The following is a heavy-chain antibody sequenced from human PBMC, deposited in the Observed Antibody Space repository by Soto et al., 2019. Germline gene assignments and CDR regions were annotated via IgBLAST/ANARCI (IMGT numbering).Heavy chain of an antibody. Sequence: PAGSLRLACAASGFPFSDYYMSGLRQPPGKGLEWVSYISKSGSIIHFADSVKGRFTISRDNAKNPLYLQMNSLRAEDTAVYYCARGPTQIAVAARSYYGMDVWGQGTTVTVSS. J-gene: IGHJ6*02. CDR2: ISKSGSII. D-gene: IGHD6-19*01. CDR1: GFPFSDYY. CDR3: ARGPTQIAVAARSYYGMDV. V-gene: IGHV3-11*04.